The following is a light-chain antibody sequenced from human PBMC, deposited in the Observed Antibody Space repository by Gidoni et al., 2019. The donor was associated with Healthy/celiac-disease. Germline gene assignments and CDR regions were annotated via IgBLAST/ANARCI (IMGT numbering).Light chain of an antibody. J-gene: IGKJ2*01. CDR1: QSVSSSY. Sequence: EIVLTQSPATLSLSPGERATLSCGARQSVSSSYLAWYQQKPGLAPRLLIYDASSRATGSPDRFSGSGSGTDFTLTISRLEPEDFAVYYCQQYGSSPPYTFGQGTKLEIK. CDR3: QQYGSSPPYT. CDR2: DAS. V-gene: IGKV3D-20*01.